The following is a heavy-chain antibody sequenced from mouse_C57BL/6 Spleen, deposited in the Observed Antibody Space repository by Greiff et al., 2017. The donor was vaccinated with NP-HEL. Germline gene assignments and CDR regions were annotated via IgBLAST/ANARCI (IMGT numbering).Heavy chain of an antibody. CDR2: IDPSDSYT. CDR3: ARAGDYVYAMDY. D-gene: IGHD2-4*01. V-gene: IGHV1-69*01. Sequence: QVQLQQPGAELVMPGASVKLSCKASGYTFTSYWMHWVKQRPGQGLEWIGEIDPSDSYTNYNQKFKGKSTLTVDKSSSTAYMQLSSLTSEDSAVYYCARAGDYVYAMDYWGQGTSVTVSS. CDR1: GYTFTSYW. J-gene: IGHJ4*01.